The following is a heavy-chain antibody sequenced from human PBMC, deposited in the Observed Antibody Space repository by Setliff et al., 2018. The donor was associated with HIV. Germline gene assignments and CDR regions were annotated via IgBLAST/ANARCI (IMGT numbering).Heavy chain of an antibody. V-gene: IGHV4-39*01. CDR1: GGSISGSSYY. Sequence: PSETLSLTCTVSGGSISGSSYYWGWIRQSPEKGLEWIGSIFNAGSTYYNPSLKSRVTLSVDTSENQYSLKLTSLIAADTAVYYCARSLAYCSGGGCSSGNYYYMDVWGKGTTVTVSS. D-gene: IGHD2-15*01. CDR3: ARSLAYCSGGGCSSGNYYYMDV. CDR2: IFNAGST. J-gene: IGHJ6*03.